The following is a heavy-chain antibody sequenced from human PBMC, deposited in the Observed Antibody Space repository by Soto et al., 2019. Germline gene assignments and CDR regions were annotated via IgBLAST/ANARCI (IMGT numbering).Heavy chain of an antibody. Sequence: SVKVSCKASGYTFASYAMSWVRQAPGQGLEWMGGIIPIFGTANYAQKFQGRVTITADESTSTAYMELRSLRSDDTAVYYCARGKYYYDSSGYYSFDYWGQGTLLTVSS. CDR1: GYTFASYA. CDR3: ARGKYYYDSSGYYSFDY. D-gene: IGHD3-22*01. CDR2: IIPIFGTA. J-gene: IGHJ4*02. V-gene: IGHV1-69*13.